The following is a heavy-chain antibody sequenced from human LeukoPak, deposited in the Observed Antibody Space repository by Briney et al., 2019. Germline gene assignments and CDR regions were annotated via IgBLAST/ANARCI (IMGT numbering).Heavy chain of an antibody. J-gene: IGHJ6*03. V-gene: IGHV3-21*01. CDR2: ITSSGTYI. Sequence: ETLSLTCTVSGGSISTYYWTWVRQAPGRALEWVSSITSSGTYIFYADSVKGRFTISRDNAKNSLYLQMNSLGPEDTAVYYCARDPYSGNYGNYYYYYMDVWGKGTTVTISS. CDR3: ARDPYSGNYGNYYYYYMDV. CDR1: GGSISTYY. D-gene: IGHD1-26*01.